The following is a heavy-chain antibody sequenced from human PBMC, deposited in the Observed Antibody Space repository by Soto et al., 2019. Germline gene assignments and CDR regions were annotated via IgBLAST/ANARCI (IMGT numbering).Heavy chain of an antibody. CDR2: IYYSGST. CDR3: ARLSSSWYVFDY. J-gene: IGHJ4*02. Sequence: SETLSLTCTVSGGSISSGGYYWSWIRQHPGKGLEWIGYIYYSGSTYYNPSLKSRVTISVDTSKNQFSLKLSSVTAADTAVYYCARLSSSWYVFDYWGQGTLVTVSS. D-gene: IGHD6-13*01. CDR1: GGSISSGGYY. V-gene: IGHV4-31*03.